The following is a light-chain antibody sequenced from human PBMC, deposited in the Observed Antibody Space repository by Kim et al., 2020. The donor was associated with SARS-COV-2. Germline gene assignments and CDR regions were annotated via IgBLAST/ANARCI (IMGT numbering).Light chain of an antibody. CDR3: QQYFSVPYT. J-gene: IGKJ2*01. CDR2: WAS. Sequence: RATINCKSSQSVLYSANNKNYLSWYQQKPGQPPRLLIYWASTRESGVSDRFSGSGSGTDFTLTISSLQAEDVAVYYCQQYFSVPYTFGQGTKVEI. CDR1: QSVLYSANNKNY. V-gene: IGKV4-1*01.